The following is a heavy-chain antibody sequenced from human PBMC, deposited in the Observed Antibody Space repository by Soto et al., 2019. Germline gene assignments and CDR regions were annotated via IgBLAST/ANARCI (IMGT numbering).Heavy chain of an antibody. D-gene: IGHD3-10*01. CDR1: GYTFTSYG. Sequence: EASVKVSCKASGYTFTSYGISWVRQAPGQGLEWMGWISAYNGNTNYAQKLQGRVTMTTDTSTSTAYMELRSLRSDATAVYYCAGSRTTQPLLDPWGQGTLVTVSS. CDR3: AGSRTTQPLLDP. V-gene: IGHV1-18*01. J-gene: IGHJ5*02. CDR2: ISAYNGNT.